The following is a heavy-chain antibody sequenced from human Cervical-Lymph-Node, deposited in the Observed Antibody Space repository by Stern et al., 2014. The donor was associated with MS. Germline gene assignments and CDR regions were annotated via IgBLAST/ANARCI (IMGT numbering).Heavy chain of an antibody. CDR2: MPPDGLSS. D-gene: IGHD3-22*01. J-gene: IGHJ4*02. Sequence: VQLVESGGGVVQTGTALRLSCEGSRFTFNNFVMHWIRQAPGKGLEWVSGMPPDGLSSYYVDFVKGRFTISRDDSKNTLYLQMNSRRPEDTAVYYCAREGYSSGRAPSFDYWGQGALVTVSS. CDR3: AREGYSSGRAPSFDY. CDR1: RFTFNNFV. V-gene: IGHV3-30*03.